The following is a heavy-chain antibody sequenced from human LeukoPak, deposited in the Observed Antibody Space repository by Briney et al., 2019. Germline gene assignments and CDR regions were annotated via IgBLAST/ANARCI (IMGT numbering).Heavy chain of an antibody. D-gene: IGHD3-10*01. J-gene: IGHJ6*03. V-gene: IGHV4-39*07. CDR2: IYYSGST. CDR1: GGSISSSRDY. CDR3: ARVLSVYYYYMDV. Sequence: PSETLSLTCIVSGGSISSSRDYWAWIRQPPGKGLEWIGSIYYSGSTYYNPSLKSRVTISVDTSKNQLSLKLSSVTAADTAVYYCARVLSVYYYYMDVWGKGTTVTVSS.